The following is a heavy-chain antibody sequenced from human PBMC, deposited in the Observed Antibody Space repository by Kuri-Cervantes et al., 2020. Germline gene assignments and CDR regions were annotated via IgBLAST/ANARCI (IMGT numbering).Heavy chain of an antibody. CDR3: AKESSGYCLDY. V-gene: IGHV3-30*18. CDR1: GFTFNNRI. J-gene: IGHJ4*02. CDR2: ISYDGSNK. D-gene: IGHD3-22*01. Sequence: GGSLRLSCAASGFTFNNRIMHWVRQAPGKGLEWVAVISYDGSNKYYADSVKGRFTISRDNSKNTLYLQMNSLRAEDTAVYYCAKESSGYCLDYWGQGTLVTVSS.